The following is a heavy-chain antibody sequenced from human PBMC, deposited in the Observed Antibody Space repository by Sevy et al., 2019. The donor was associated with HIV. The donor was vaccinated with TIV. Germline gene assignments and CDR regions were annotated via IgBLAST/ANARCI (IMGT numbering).Heavy chain of an antibody. D-gene: IGHD2-2*02. CDR1: GGSTSTYS. CDR2: VHHSGSI. CDR3: AAGGGYCSSASCYNLGWFDP. V-gene: IGHV4-59*03. Sequence: SKTLSLTCTVSGGSTSTYSWSWIRQPPGKGLEWIGYVHHSGSITYNPAPRSRVIMSIDTSKNQFSLKLRSVTAADTAVYYCAAGGGYCSSASCYNLGWFDPWGQGVLVTVSS. J-gene: IGHJ5*02.